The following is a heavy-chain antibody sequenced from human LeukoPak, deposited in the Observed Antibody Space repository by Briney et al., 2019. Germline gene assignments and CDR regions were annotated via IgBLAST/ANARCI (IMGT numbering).Heavy chain of an antibody. D-gene: IGHD2-2*01. CDR3: AGQARPGAAEGAFDI. Sequence: GGSLRLSCTASGFTFSSYDMHWVRQDKGKGLEWVSAISTAGDPYYLGSVKGRFTISRENAKNSFYLQMNSLRAGDTAVYYCAGQARPGAAEGAFDIWGQGTMVTGSS. CDR2: ISTAGDP. CDR1: GFTFSSYD. V-gene: IGHV3-13*05. J-gene: IGHJ3*02.